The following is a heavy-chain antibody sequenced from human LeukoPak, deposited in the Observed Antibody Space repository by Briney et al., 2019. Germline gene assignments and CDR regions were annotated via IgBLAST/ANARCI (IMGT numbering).Heavy chain of an antibody. V-gene: IGHV4-38-2*01. D-gene: IGHD3-16*02. CDR1: GYSISSGYY. Sequence: SETLSLTCAVSGYSISSGYYWGWIRQPPGKGLEWIGSIYHSGSTYYNPSLKSRVTISVDTSKNQFSLKLSSVTAADTAVYYCASPNMITFGGVIANFDYWGQGTLVTVSS. CDR2: IYHSGST. J-gene: IGHJ4*02. CDR3: ASPNMITFGGVIANFDY.